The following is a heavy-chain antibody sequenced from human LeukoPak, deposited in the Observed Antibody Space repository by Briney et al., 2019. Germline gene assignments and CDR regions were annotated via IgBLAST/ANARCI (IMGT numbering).Heavy chain of an antibody. CDR3: TRGNGQMGYYFDY. D-gene: IGHD1-1*01. CDR1: GFIVCYNY. J-gene: IGHJ4*02. CDR2: IYSGGSGGKI. V-gene: IGHV3-53*01. Sequence: GGSLRLSCAASGFIVCYNYVSWVRQAPGKGLEWVSVIYSGGSGGKIYYADSVKGRFTTSRDNSTNTLYLQMNSLKAEDTAVYYCTRGNGQMGYYFDYWGQGTLVTVSS.